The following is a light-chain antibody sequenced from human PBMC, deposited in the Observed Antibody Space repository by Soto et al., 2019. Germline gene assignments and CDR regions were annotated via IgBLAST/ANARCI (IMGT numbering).Light chain of an antibody. V-gene: IGLV1-51*02. CDR1: SSNVGNDY. CDR3: GAWDSSLSAVV. CDR2: ENN. Sequence: QSVLTQPPSVSAAPGQKVTISCSGSSSNVGNDYVAWYQQFQGTAPKLLIYENNKRPSGIPGRFSGSKSGTSATLGITGLQTGDEADYYCGAWDSSLSAVVFGGGTKVTVL. J-gene: IGLJ2*01.